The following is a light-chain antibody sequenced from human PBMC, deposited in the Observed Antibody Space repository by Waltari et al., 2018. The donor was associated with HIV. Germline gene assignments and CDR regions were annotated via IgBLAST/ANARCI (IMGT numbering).Light chain of an antibody. CDR1: QSILSSSDTRNY. J-gene: IGKJ4*01. Sequence: DIVMTQSPDSLPVSLGERATITCTSSQSILSSSDTRNYLAWYQQKARQPPKLLISWASTRESGVPDRFSASGSGTDFTLTITRLQAEDVAIYHCQQYFRIPPTFGGGTKVEIK. CDR3: QQYFRIPPT. CDR2: WAS. V-gene: IGKV4-1*01.